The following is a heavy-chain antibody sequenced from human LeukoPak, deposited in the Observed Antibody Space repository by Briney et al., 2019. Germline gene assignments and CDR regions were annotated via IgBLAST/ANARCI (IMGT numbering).Heavy chain of an antibody. D-gene: IGHD6-6*01. CDR1: GYSISSGYY. CDR3: ARGGVYSNSIHVDY. CDR2: IYHSGST. Sequence: SETLSLTCTVSGYSISSGYYWGWIRQPPGKGLEWIGSIYHSGSTYYNPSLKSRITISVDTSKNQFSLKLSSVTAADTAVYYCARGGVYSNSIHVDYWGQGTLVTVSS. J-gene: IGHJ4*02. V-gene: IGHV4-38-2*02.